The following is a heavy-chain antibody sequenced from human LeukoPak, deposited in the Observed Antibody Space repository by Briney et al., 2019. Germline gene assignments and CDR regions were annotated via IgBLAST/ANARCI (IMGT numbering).Heavy chain of an antibody. V-gene: IGHV3-48*04. D-gene: IGHD2-2*01. CDR1: GFTFSTYS. CDR2: ISYSSNTI. J-gene: IGHJ3*02. CDR3: ARSGYCTSTSCLNGRGAFDI. Sequence: GGSLRLSCAAPGFTFSTYSMNWVRQAPGKGLEWVSYISYSSNTIYYADSVKGRFTISRDNAKNALYLQVNSLRAEDTAVYFCARSGYCTSTSCLNGRGAFDIWGQGTMVTVSS.